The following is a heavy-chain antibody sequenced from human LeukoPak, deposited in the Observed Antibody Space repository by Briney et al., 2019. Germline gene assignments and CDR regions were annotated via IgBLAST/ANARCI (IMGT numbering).Heavy chain of an antibody. Sequence: PGGSLRLSCAASGFTFDDYALHGVRQAPGNVLKWVSLISGVVGSTYYADSVKGRFTISRDNSKNSLYLQMNSMRTEDTALYYCAKDILSVVQHWGQGTLVTVSS. V-gene: IGHV3-43*02. CDR2: ISGVVGST. D-gene: IGHD3-16*01. CDR1: GFTFDDYA. J-gene: IGHJ1*01. CDR3: AKDILSVVQH.